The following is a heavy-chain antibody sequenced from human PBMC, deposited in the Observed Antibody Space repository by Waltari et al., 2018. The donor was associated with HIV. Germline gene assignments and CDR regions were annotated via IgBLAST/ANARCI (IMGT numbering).Heavy chain of an antibody. Sequence: QVDLAESGGGLVQPGVSLRLSCAVSGFSFSEYYMAWIRRSPGKGLQCLVYISSSGYTTDNTDSMKGRVTISRDNANNSLFLDMAGLTADDTATYNWARVPHIRELDYVGQGTLVTVS. D-gene: IGHD3-10*01. CDR3: ARVPHIRELDY. J-gene: IGHJ4*02. CDR2: ISSSGYTT. V-gene: IGHV3-11*01. CDR1: GFSFSEYY.